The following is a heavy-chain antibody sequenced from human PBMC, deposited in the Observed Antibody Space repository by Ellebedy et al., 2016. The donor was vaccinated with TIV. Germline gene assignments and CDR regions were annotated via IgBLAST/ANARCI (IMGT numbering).Heavy chain of an antibody. CDR1: GFTFSGHA. V-gene: IGHV3-23*01. D-gene: IGHD1-26*01. CDR3: AKELKDSAGATVGLDY. CDR2: ITGSAGCP. J-gene: IGHJ4*02. Sequence: GESLKISCAASGFTFSGHAVSWVRPAPGQGLEWVSAITGSAGCPYYSDSVRGRFTLSRDDFQNTVFLQLNSLRAEDTAVYYCAKELKDSAGATVGLDYWGQGTLVTVSS.